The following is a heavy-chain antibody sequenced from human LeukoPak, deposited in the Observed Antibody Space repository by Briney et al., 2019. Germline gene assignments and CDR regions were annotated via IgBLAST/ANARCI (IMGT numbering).Heavy chain of an antibody. D-gene: IGHD3-22*01. CDR2: IYPGDSDT. J-gene: IGHJ5*02. Sequence: GESLKISCKGSGYSFTSYWIGWVRQMPGKGLEWMGIIYPGDSDTRYSPSFQGQVTISADKSTSTAYLQWSSLKASDTAMYYCARSDYYDSSGSNWFDPWGQGTLVTVSS. V-gene: IGHV5-51*01. CDR1: GYSFTSYW. CDR3: ARSDYYDSSGSNWFDP.